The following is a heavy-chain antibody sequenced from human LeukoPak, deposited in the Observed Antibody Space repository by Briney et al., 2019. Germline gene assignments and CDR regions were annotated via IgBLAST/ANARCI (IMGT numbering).Heavy chain of an antibody. J-gene: IGHJ4*02. Sequence: GGSLRLSCAASGFTFSSYSMSWVRQAPGKGLEWVSYISSSSSTIYYADSVKGRFTISRDNANNSLYLQMNSLRAEDTAVYYCARDYSYDSSGYFPYGFDYWGQGTLVTVSS. D-gene: IGHD3-22*01. CDR3: ARDYSYDSSGYFPYGFDY. CDR2: ISSSSSTI. CDR1: GFTFSSYS. V-gene: IGHV3-48*04.